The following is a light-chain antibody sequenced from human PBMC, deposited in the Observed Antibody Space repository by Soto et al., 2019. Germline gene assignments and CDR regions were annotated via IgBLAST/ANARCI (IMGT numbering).Light chain of an antibody. V-gene: IGKV1-39*01. Sequence: DIQMTQSPSSLSASVGDRVIITCRASQTIKSHLNWYKQRPGKAPELLIYAASSWPGGVPSRFSGSGSETDFTLTVSSLQPEDFATYCSEQTYASPWTFGHGTKVEI. CDR2: AAS. CDR3: EQTYASPWT. CDR1: QTIKSH. J-gene: IGKJ1*01.